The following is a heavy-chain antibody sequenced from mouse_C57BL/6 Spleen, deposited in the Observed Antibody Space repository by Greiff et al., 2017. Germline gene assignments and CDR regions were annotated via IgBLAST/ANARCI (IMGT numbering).Heavy chain of an antibody. Sequence: QVQLQQSGPELVKPGASVKISCKASGYTFTDYYINWVKQRPGQGLEWIGWIFPGSGSTYYNEKFKGKATLTVDKSSSTAYMLLSSLTSEYSAVYFWARGGDYGSSQAMDYWGRGTSVTVSS. CDR1: GYTFTDYY. J-gene: IGHJ4*01. CDR3: ARGGDYGSSQAMDY. CDR2: IFPGSGST. V-gene: IGHV1-75*01. D-gene: IGHD1-1*01.